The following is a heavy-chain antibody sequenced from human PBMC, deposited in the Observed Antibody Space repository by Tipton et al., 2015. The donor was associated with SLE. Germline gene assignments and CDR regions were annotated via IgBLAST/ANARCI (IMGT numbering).Heavy chain of an antibody. J-gene: IGHJ5*02. D-gene: IGHD4-11*01. CDR2: ISSSGNT. CDR1: GDSINSHF. CDR3: AKYTNYGSFDP. V-gene: IGHV4-59*08. Sequence: TLSLTCTVSGDSINSHFWSWIRQPPGKGLEWIGRISSSGNTNYNPSPKGRVTISVDTYKNQFSLTLSSVTAADTAMYYCAKYTNYGSFDPWGQGTLVTVSS.